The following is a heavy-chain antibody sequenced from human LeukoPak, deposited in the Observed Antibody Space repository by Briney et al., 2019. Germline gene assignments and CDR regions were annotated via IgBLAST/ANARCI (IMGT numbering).Heavy chain of an antibody. J-gene: IGHJ6*03. CDR1: GFTFSSYW. Sequence: GGSLRLSCAASGFTFSSYWMSWVRQAPGKGLEWVSNIKQDGSEKYYVDSVEGRFTISRDNAKYSLYLQMNSLRAEDTAVYYCARDGYSSGWYQTYYYYYMDVWGKGTTVTVSS. CDR3: ARDGYSSGWYQTYYYYYMDV. V-gene: IGHV3-7*01. CDR2: IKQDGSEK. D-gene: IGHD6-19*01.